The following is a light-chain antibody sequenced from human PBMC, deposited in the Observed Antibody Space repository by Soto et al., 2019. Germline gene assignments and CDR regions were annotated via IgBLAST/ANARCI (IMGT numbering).Light chain of an antibody. CDR2: DVS. J-gene: IGLJ3*02. Sequence: QSALTQPASMSGSPGQSITISCTGTSNDLGAYDYVSWYLQHPGKAPQLMISDVSNRPSGVSNRFSGSKSGTTASLTISGLQAEDEGDYYCCSYTSSSTVVFGGGTKVTVL. CDR1: SNDLGAYDY. V-gene: IGLV2-14*01. CDR3: CSYTSSSTVV.